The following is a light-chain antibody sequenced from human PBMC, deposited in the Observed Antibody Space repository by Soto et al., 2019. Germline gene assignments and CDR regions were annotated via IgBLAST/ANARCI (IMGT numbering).Light chain of an antibody. CDR2: GAS. CDR1: QSVSSSY. Sequence: EIVLTQSPGTLSLSPGERATLSCRASQSVSSSYLAWYQQKPGQAPRLLIYGASNRATVIPDRFSGSGSGTDFTLTISRLEPEDFAVYYCPQYGSSPYTFGQGTKLEI. V-gene: IGKV3-20*01. CDR3: PQYGSSPYT. J-gene: IGKJ2*01.